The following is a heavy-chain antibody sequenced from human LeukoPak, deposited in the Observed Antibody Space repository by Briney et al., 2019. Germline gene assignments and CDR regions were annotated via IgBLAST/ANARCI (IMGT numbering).Heavy chain of an antibody. Sequence: GGSLRLSCAASGFTFSSYAMSWVRQAPGKGLEWVSAISGSGGSTYYADSVKGRFTISRDNSKNTLYLQMNSLRADDTAIYYCAKRIQYSSSSAYFDYWGQGTLVTVSS. CDR2: ISGSGGST. CDR1: GFTFSSYA. CDR3: AKRIQYSSSSAYFDY. J-gene: IGHJ4*02. V-gene: IGHV3-23*01. D-gene: IGHD6-6*01.